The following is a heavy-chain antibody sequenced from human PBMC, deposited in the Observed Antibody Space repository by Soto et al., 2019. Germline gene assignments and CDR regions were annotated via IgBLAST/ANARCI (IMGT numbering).Heavy chain of an antibody. CDR1: GFTFSSYG. D-gene: IGHD6-13*01. CDR2: ISYDGSNK. CDR3: AKLAAAPSY. J-gene: IGHJ4*02. V-gene: IGHV3-30*18. Sequence: QVQLVESGGGVVQPGRSLRLSCAASGFTFSSYGMLWVRQAPGKGLEWVAVISYDGSNKYYADSVKGRFTISRDNSKNTLYLQMNSLRAEDTAVYYCAKLAAAPSYWGQGTLVTVSS.